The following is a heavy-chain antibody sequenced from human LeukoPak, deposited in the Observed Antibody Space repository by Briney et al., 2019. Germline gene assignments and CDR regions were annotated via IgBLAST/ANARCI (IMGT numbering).Heavy chain of an antibody. J-gene: IGHJ4*02. Sequence: PGGSLRLSCAASGFTFSSYWMSWVRQAPGKGLEWVANIKQDGSEKYYADSVKGRFTISRDNAKNSLYLQMNSLRAEDTALYYCAKGGSGYYYPYFDYWGQGTLVTVSS. CDR1: GFTFSSYW. V-gene: IGHV3-7*03. CDR2: IKQDGSEK. CDR3: AKGGSGYYYPYFDY. D-gene: IGHD3-22*01.